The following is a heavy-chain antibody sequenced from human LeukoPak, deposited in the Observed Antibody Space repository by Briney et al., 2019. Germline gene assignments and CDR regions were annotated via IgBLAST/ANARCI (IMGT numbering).Heavy chain of an antibody. Sequence: GASLQISCQASGSIFTSYWIGWVRPLPGKGLEWMGIIYPGDSDTRDSPSFQGQVTISADKSISTAYLQWSSLKASDTAMYYCARHHSSRAASTMIVGILDYWGQGTLVTVSS. CDR3: ARHHSSRAASTMIVGILDY. J-gene: IGHJ4*02. CDR2: IYPGDSDT. CDR1: GSIFTSYW. D-gene: IGHD3-22*01. V-gene: IGHV5-51*01.